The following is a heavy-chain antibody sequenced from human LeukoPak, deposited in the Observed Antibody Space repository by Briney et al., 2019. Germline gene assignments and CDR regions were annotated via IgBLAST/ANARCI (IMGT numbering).Heavy chain of an antibody. D-gene: IGHD1-26*01. CDR3: ARDRFSGSELSDY. Sequence: GGSLRLSCAASGFTFSSYEMNWVRQAPGKGLEWVSGINWNGGSTGYADSVKGRFTISRDNAKNSLYLQMNSLRAEDTALYYCARDRFSGSELSDYWGQGTLVTVSS. V-gene: IGHV3-20*04. CDR1: GFTFSSYE. J-gene: IGHJ4*02. CDR2: INWNGGST.